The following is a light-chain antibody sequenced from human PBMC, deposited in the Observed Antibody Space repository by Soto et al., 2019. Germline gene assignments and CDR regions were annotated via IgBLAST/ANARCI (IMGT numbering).Light chain of an antibody. Sequence: VLTQSPGTLSLSPGEIATLSGSASQSVSSYLAWYQQKPGQAPRLLIYDASNRATGIPARFSGSGSGTDFTLTISSLEPEDSAVYYCQQRSNWPSITFGQGTRLEIK. CDR3: QQRSNWPSIT. CDR2: DAS. CDR1: QSVSSY. V-gene: IGKV3-11*01. J-gene: IGKJ5*01.